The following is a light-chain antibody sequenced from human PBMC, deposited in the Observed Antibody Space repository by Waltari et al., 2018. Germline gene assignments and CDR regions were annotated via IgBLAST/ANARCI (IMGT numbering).Light chain of an antibody. CDR1: LSNIGSNT. CDR2: TNT. Sequence: VLTQSPSASGTSGQRVTLSCSGSLSNIGSNTVNWYQVLPRTAPRLLIFTNTQRPSGVPDRFSASRSSTTASLAISGLQSDDEADYYCATWDDSINNPVFGGGTKLTVL. J-gene: IGLJ3*02. V-gene: IGLV1-44*01. CDR3: ATWDDSINNPV.